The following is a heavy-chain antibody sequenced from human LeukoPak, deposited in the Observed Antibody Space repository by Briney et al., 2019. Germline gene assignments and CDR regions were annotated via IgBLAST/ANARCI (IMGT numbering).Heavy chain of an antibody. Sequence: GGSLRLSCAASGFTFSTYGMHWVRQAPGRGLEWVAFIGYDGTNKHYIDSVKGRFIISRDNSKNTLYLHMNSLRTEDTAVYYCPKKGEVLFDYWGQGTLVTVSS. D-gene: IGHD2-21*01. CDR3: PKKGEVLFDY. J-gene: IGHJ4*02. CDR1: GFTFSTYG. V-gene: IGHV3-30*02. CDR2: IGYDGTNK.